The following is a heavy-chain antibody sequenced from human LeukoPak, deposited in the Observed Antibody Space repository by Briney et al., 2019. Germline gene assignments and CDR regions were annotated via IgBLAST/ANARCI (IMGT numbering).Heavy chain of an antibody. D-gene: IGHD3-22*01. Sequence: SETLSLTCTVSGGSISSYYWSWIRQPAGKGLEWIGRIYTSGSTNYNPSLKSRVTMSVDTSKNQFSLKLSSVTAADTAVYYCARDDTLDYYDSSGLSIWGQGTLVTVSS. CDR2: IYTSGST. CDR3: ARDDTLDYYDSSGLSI. J-gene: IGHJ4*02. CDR1: GGSISSYY. V-gene: IGHV4-4*07.